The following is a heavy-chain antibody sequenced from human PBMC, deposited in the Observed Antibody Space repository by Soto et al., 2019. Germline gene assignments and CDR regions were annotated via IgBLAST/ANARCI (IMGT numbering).Heavy chain of an antibody. CDR3: AREGLIAAHCLDY. D-gene: IGHD6-6*01. J-gene: IGHJ4*02. CDR2: ISYDGSNK. CDR1: GFTFSSYA. V-gene: IGHV3-30-3*01. Sequence: QVQLVESGGGVVQPGRSLRLSCAASGFTFSSYAMHWVRQAPGKGLEWVAVISYDGSNKYYADSVKGRFTISRDNSKITLYLQMNSLRAEDTAVYYCAREGLIAAHCLDYWGQGTLVTVSS.